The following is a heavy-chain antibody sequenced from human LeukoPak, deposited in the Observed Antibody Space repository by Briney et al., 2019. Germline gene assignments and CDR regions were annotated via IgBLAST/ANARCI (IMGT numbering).Heavy chain of an antibody. J-gene: IGHJ4*02. V-gene: IGHV3-74*03. D-gene: IGHD2-15*01. CDR1: GFTFSSYW. Sequence: GGSLRLSCAASGFTFSSYWMHWVRQAPGKGLVWVSRIKSDGSSIMYADSVKSRFTTSRDNAKSTLYLQMNSLRAEDTAVYYCARDLDFGGYSNFDYWGQGTLVTVSS. CDR2: IKSDGSSI. CDR3: ARDLDFGGYSNFDY.